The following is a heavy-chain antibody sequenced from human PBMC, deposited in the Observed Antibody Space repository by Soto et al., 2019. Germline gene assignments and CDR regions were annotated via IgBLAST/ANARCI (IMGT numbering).Heavy chain of an antibody. CDR1: RFTFSDYY. J-gene: IGHJ5*02. V-gene: IGHV3-11*01. CDR2: ISTSGRTI. CDR3: VKGGAWIGELFP. D-gene: IGHD3-10*01. Sequence: QVQLVESGGGLVKPGGSLRLSCAASRFTFSDYYMSWIRQAPGKGLEWVTYISTSGRTIYYADSVQGRLTVSRDNAKNTPYLQMNGLRAEDTAVYYCVKGGAWIGELFPFGQGVLVTVSS.